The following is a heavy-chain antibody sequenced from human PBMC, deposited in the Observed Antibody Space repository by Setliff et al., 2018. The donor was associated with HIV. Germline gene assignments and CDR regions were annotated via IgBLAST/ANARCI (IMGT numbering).Heavy chain of an antibody. J-gene: IGHJ4*02. V-gene: IGHV4-4*09. CDR3: ARAPRYYRGWYIPEYFDN. D-gene: IGHD6-19*01. Sequence: SETLSLTCTVSGGSINSYYWSWIRQPPGKGLEWIGYIYATGSTNYNPSLKGRVTVSVDTAKNQFSLRLSSVTAADTAVYYCARAPRYYRGWYIPEYFDNWGEGTLVTVSS. CDR1: GGSINSYY. CDR2: IYATGST.